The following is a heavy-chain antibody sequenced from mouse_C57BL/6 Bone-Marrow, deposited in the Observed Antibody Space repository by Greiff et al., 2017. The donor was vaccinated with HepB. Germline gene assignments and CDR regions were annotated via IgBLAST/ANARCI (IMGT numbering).Heavy chain of an antibody. Sequence: QVQLQQPGAELVMPGASVKLSCKASGYTFTSYWMHWVKQRPGQGLEWIGEIDPSDSYTNYNQKYKGKSTLTVDKSSSTAYMQLSSLTSEDSAVYYCARTMVTTPYYAMDYWGQGTSVTVSS. J-gene: IGHJ4*01. D-gene: IGHD2-2*01. CDR3: ARTMVTTPYYAMDY. CDR1: GYTFTSYW. V-gene: IGHV1-69*01. CDR2: IDPSDSYT.